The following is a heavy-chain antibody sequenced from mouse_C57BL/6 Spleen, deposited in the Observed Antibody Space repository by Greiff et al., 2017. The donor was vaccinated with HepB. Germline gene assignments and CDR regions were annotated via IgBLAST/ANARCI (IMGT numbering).Heavy chain of an antibody. D-gene: IGHD1-1*01. J-gene: IGHJ2*01. CDR1: GYTFTSYD. V-gene: IGHV1-85*01. Sequence: VKLVESGPELVKPGASVKLSCKASGYTFTSYDINWVKQRPGQGLEWIGWIYPRDGSTKYNEKFKGKATLTVDTSSSTAYMELHSLTSEDSAVYFCARSHYGSSYDYFDYWGQGTTLTVSS. CDR3: ARSHYGSSYDYFDY. CDR2: IYPRDGST.